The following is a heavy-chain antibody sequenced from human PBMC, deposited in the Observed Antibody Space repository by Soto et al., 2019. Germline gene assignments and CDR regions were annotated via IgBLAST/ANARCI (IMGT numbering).Heavy chain of an antibody. CDR2: VYHTGRT. Sequence: PSETLVLTCTVSGGSFKSGSYSWSWIRQPPGKGLEWIGYVYHTGRTSYNPSLKSRVSISMDTSKNQFSLNLDSVTAADTAVYFCAMDFAYFDSWGQGTLVPVSS. V-gene: IGHV4-61*01. CDR3: AMDFAYFDS. CDR1: GGSFKSGSYS. J-gene: IGHJ4*02. D-gene: IGHD2-2*03.